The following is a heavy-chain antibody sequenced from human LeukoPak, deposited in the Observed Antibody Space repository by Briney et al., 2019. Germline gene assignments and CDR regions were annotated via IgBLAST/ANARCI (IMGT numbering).Heavy chain of an antibody. CDR1: GGSISSYY. CDR3: ARGARGYSYGHFDY. CDR2: IYYSGST. V-gene: IGHV4-59*01. J-gene: IGHJ4*02. D-gene: IGHD5-18*01. Sequence: KSLETLSLTCTVSGGSISSYYWSWIRQPPGKGLEWIGHIYYSGSTNYNPSLKSRVTISVDTSKNQFSLKLSSVTAADTAVYYCARGARGYSYGHFDYWGQGTLVTVSS.